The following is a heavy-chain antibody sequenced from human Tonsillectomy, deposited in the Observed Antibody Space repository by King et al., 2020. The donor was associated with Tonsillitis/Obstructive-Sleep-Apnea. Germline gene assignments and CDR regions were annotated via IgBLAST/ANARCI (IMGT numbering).Heavy chain of an antibody. D-gene: IGHD3-22*01. CDR3: ARGYDDGSGYCYVLLDY. Sequence: QLVESGAEVKKPGASVKVSCLASGYTFTDYYMHWVRQAPGQGLEWMGWINPNSGGTNYAQNFQGRVTMTRDTSISTAYMELSRLRSDDTAVYYCARGYDDGSGYCYVLLDYWGQGTLVTVSS. CDR1: GYTFTDYY. CDR2: INPNSGGT. V-gene: IGHV1-2*02. J-gene: IGHJ4*02.